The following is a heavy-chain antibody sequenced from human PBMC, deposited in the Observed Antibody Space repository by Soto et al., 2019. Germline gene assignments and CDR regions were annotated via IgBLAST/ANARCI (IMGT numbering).Heavy chain of an antibody. J-gene: IGHJ6*02. V-gene: IGHV1-69*13. CDR2: IIPIFGTA. CDR1: GGTFSSYA. D-gene: IGHD3-10*01. Sequence: ASVKVSCKASGGTFSSYAISWVRQAPGQGLEWMGGIIPIFGTANYAQKFQGRVTITADESTSTAYMELSSLRSEDTAVYYCARNVDYYGSGDSRDYYYYGMDVWGQGTTVTVSS. CDR3: ARNVDYYGSGDSRDYYYYGMDV.